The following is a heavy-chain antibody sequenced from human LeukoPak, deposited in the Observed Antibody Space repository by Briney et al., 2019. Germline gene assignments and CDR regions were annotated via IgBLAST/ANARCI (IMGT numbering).Heavy chain of an antibody. CDR1: GFTFSDYY. V-gene: IGHV3-11*01. CDR3: ARVERGSTSCAMDY. CDR2: ISSSGSTI. D-gene: IGHD2-2*01. Sequence: PGGSLRLSCAASGFTFSDYYMSWIRQAPGKGLEWASYISSSGSTIYYADSVKGRFTISRDNAKSSLYLQMNSLRAEDTAVYYCARVERGSTSCAMDYWGQGTLVTVSS. J-gene: IGHJ4*02.